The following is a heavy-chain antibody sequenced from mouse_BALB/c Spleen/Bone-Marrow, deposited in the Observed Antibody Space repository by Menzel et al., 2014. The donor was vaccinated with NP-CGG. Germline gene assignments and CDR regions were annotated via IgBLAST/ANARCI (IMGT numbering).Heavy chain of an antibody. CDR1: GYAFTNYL. J-gene: IGHJ4*01. CDR2: INPGSGGT. Sequence: QVQLQQPGAELVRPGTSVKVSCKASGYAFTNYLIEWVKQRPGQGLEWIGVINPGSGGTNYNEKLKGKATLTADKSSSTAYMQLSSLTSDDSAVYFCAREKGLRRGAMDYWGQGTSVTVSS. CDR3: AREKGLRRGAMDY. V-gene: IGHV1-54*01. D-gene: IGHD2-12*01.